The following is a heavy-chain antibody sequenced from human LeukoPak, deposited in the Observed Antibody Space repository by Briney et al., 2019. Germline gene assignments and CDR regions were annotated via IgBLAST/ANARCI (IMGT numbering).Heavy chain of an antibody. V-gene: IGHV4-59*01. D-gene: IGHD3-16*02. CDR1: GGSISSYY. Sequence: PSETLSLTCTVSGGSISSYYWSWIRQPPGKGLEWIGYIYYSESTNYNPSRKSRVTISVDTSKNQYSLKLSSVTAADTAVYYCARGNDYVWGSYRYTGESAFDIWGQGTMVTVSS. CDR3: ARGNDYVWGSYRYTGESAFDI. CDR2: IYYSEST. J-gene: IGHJ3*02.